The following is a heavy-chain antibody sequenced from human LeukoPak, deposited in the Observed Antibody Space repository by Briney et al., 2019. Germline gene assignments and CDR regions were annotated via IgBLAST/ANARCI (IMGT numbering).Heavy chain of an antibody. V-gene: IGHV3-7*03. CDR1: GFTFSSYW. J-gene: IGHJ1*01. CDR2: IKQDGSEK. Sequence: PGGSLRLSCAASGFTFSSYWMSWVRQAPGKGLEWVANIKQDGSEKYYVDSVKGRFTISRDNAKNSLYLQMNSLRAEDTAVYYCASGSYGASGYFQHWGQGTLVTVSS. CDR3: ASGSYGASGYFQH. D-gene: IGHD1-26*01.